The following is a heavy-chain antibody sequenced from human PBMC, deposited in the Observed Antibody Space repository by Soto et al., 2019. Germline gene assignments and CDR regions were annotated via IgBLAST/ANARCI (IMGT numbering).Heavy chain of an antibody. CDR3: AGSFGVAAAGPFDY. J-gene: IGHJ4*02. CDR1: GGSISSGGYY. D-gene: IGHD6-13*01. CDR2: IYYSGST. V-gene: IGHV4-31*03. Sequence: QVQLQESGPGLVKPSQTLSLTCTVSGGSISSGGYYWSWIRQHPGKGLEWIGYIYYSGSTYYNPSLKSRVTLSVETTENQFSLKLRSVTAADTAVYYCAGSFGVAAAGPFDYWGQGTLVTVSS.